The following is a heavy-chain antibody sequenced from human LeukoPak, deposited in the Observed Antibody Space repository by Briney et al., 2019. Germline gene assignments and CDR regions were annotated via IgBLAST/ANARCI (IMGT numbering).Heavy chain of an antibody. V-gene: IGHV4-34*01. Sequence: SQTLSLTCTVXGXXMSXGGXXXXXXXXXXXXXXXWLGEINHSGSTXXXPSLNSRVTISVDTSKNQFSLKLSSVTAADTAVYYCERRQLVNKPFDYWGQGTLVTVSS. D-gene: IGHD6-13*01. CDR2: INHSGST. CDR1: GXXMSXGGXX. J-gene: IGHJ4*02. CDR3: ERRQLVNKPFDY.